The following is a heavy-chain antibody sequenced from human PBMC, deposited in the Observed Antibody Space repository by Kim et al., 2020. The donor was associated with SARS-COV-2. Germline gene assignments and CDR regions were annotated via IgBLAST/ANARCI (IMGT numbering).Heavy chain of an antibody. CDR3: ARENTTYYDFWSGYSAPDY. J-gene: IGHJ4*02. Sequence: GGSLRLSCAASGFTFSSYGMHWVRQAPGKGLEWVAVIWYDGSNKYYADSVKGRFTISRDNSKNTLYLQMNSLRAEDTAVYYCARENTTYYDFWSGYSAPDYWGQGTLVTVSS. CDR1: GFTFSSYG. D-gene: IGHD3-3*01. V-gene: IGHV3-33*01. CDR2: IWYDGSNK.